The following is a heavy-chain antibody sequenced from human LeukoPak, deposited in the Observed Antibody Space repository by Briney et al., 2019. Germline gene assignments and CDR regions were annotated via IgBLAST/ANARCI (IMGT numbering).Heavy chain of an antibody. CDR1: GFTFSAYS. V-gene: IGHV3-48*02. Sequence: GGSLRLSCAVSGFTFSAYSMNWVRQAPGKGLEWISYISSGSGAIYYADSVKGRFTISRDNAKNSLYLQMNGLRDEDTAEYYCARVGNGGSSCSYYWSQGTLVTVSS. CDR2: ISSGSGAI. D-gene: IGHD4-23*01. CDR3: ARVGNGGSSCSYY. J-gene: IGHJ4*02.